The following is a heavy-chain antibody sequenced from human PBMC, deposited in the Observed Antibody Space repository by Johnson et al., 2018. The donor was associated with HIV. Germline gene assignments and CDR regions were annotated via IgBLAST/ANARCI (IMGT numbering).Heavy chain of an antibody. CDR1: GFTFDDYD. J-gene: IGHJ3*02. Sequence: VQLVESGGGVARPGGSLRPSCAAPGFTFDDYDMNWVRQAPGKGLEWVSGINWNGDNTLYANSVKGRFIVSSDNSKNTLYVQMNSLRAEDTAVYYCAGGVAVAFDIWGPGTMGTVSS. D-gene: IGHD6-19*01. CDR3: AGGVAVAFDI. V-gene: IGHV3-20*04. CDR2: INWNGDNT.